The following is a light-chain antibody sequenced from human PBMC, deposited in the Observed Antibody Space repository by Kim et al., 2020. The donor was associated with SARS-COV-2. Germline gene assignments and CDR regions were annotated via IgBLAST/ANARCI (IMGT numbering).Light chain of an antibody. CDR1: NWQFKY. Sequence: VSPGETATISCTGDNWQFKYVCWYQRTAGHSPVLVLYQDNKRPSGIPERFSGSNSGNTATLTISGTQAMDEADYYCQVWDNSLGVFGAGTQLTVL. V-gene: IGLV3-1*01. CDR3: QVWDNSLGV. CDR2: QDN. J-gene: IGLJ2*01.